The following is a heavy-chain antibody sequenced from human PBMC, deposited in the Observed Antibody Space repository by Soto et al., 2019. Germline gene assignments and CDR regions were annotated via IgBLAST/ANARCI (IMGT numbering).Heavy chain of an antibody. Sequence: QVQLVESGGGVVQPDRSLRLSCEGSGFTFSNYVMHWVRQAPGKGLEWVALISYDGSTKYYADFVKGRFTISRDNSKNTLYLQMNSLRSEDTAVYYCAREGGDYGGSEKDYWGQGTLVTVSS. CDR2: ISYDGSTK. D-gene: IGHD4-17*01. CDR1: GFTFSNYV. J-gene: IGHJ4*02. V-gene: IGHV3-30-3*01. CDR3: AREGGDYGGSEKDY.